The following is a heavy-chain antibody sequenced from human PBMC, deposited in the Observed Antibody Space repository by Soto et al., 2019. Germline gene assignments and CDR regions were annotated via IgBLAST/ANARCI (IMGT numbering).Heavy chain of an antibody. CDR1: TFSMYS. CDR2: ISSGGVYI. CDR3: TRDQGGSYDSWFDP. J-gene: IGHJ5*02. D-gene: IGHD1-26*01. V-gene: IGHV3-21*02. Sequence: EVQIVGSGGGLVQPGGSLRLSCNFTFSMYSMDWVRQAPGKGLEWVASISSGGVYIKYADSVKGRFTISRDNAKNSVSLQMNSLRVDDTALYFCTRDQGGSYDSWFDPWGQGTLVTVSS.